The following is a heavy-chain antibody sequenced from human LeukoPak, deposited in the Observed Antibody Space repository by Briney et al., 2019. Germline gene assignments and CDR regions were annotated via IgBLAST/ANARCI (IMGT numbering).Heavy chain of an antibody. V-gene: IGHV4-31*03. D-gene: IGHD5-12*01. CDR1: GDSISSGGSY. CDR2: IYYSGTT. Sequence: PSETLSLTCTVSGDSISSGGSYWSWIRQHPGEGLEWIGYIYYSGTTYYNPSLKSRVTISVDTSKNQFSLKLSSVTAADTAVYYCARDSGYASDYWGQGTLVTVSS. J-gene: IGHJ4*02. CDR3: ARDSGYASDY.